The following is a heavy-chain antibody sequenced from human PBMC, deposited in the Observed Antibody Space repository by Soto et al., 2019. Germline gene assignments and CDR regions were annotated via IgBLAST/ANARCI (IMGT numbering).Heavy chain of an antibody. D-gene: IGHD6-19*01. CDR2: INPKSGDT. J-gene: IGHJ4*02. CDR1: GYTFTAYS. CDR3: ARAVGCPFDF. Sequence: ASVKVSCKASGYTFTAYSMHWVRQAPGQGLEWMGRINPKSGDTNYAEVYQDRVTMTRDTSITTAYIELSGLTSDDTAVYYCARAVGCPFDFWGEGTLVTVSS. V-gene: IGHV1-2*06.